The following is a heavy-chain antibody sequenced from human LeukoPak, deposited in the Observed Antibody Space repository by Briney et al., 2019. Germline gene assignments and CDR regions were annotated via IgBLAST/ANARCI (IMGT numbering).Heavy chain of an antibody. V-gene: IGHV4-34*01. CDR2: INHSGST. CDR3: ARELRYFDWSTHWYFDL. D-gene: IGHD3-9*01. Sequence: SETLSLTCAVLGGSFNNYYWSWIRQPPGKGLEWVGEINHSGSTTYNSSLKSRVIISVDTSRSQFSLNLNSVTAADTAVYYCARELRYFDWSTHWYFDLWGRGTLVTVSS. J-gene: IGHJ2*01. CDR1: GGSFNNYY.